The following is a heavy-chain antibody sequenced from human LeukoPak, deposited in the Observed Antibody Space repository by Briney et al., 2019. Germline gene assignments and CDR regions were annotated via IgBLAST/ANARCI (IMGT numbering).Heavy chain of an antibody. Sequence: GESLKISFKGSGYSFTSYWIGWVRQMPGKGLEWMGIIYPGDSDTRYSPSFQGQVTISADKSISTAYLQWSSLKASDTAMYYCARGEYSSSPWDYYYGMDVWGQGTTVTVSS. V-gene: IGHV5-51*01. CDR2: IYPGDSDT. CDR1: GYSFTSYW. D-gene: IGHD6-6*01. J-gene: IGHJ6*02. CDR3: ARGEYSSSPWDYYYGMDV.